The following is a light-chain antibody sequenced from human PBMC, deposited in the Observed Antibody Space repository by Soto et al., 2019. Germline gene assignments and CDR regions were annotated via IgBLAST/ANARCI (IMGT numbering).Light chain of an antibody. V-gene: IGLV2-14*01. CDR1: SSHVDTYNY. Sequence: QSALTQPASVSGSPGQSITISCTGSSSHVDTYNYITWYQQLPGKPPKVIIYDVSNRPSGVSDLFSGSKSGNTASLTISGLLTEDEGDYYCSSYTSTTPFVFGSGTKLTVL. CDR3: SSYTSTTPFV. CDR2: DVS. J-gene: IGLJ1*01.